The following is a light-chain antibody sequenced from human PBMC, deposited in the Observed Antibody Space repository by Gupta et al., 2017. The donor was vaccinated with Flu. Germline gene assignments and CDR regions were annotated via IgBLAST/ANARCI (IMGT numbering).Light chain of an antibody. Sequence: VTISCTGTSSDVGGYNYVSWYQQHPGKAPKLMIFEVNKRPSGVPDRFSGSKSGNTASLTVSGLQADDEADDFCSSYAGSNNFVVFGGGTKLTVL. CDR3: SSYAGSNNFVV. CDR2: EVN. CDR1: SSDVGGYNY. J-gene: IGLJ2*01. V-gene: IGLV2-8*01.